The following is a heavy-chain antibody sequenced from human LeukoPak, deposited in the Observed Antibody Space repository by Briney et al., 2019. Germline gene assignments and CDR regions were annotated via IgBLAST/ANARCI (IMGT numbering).Heavy chain of an antibody. D-gene: IGHD1-14*01. CDR2: IIPIFGTA. CDR1: GGTFSSYA. CDR3: ARDNQDLPDAFDI. V-gene: IGHV1-69*05. Sequence: SVKVSCKASGGTFSSYAISWVRQAPGQALEWMGRIIPIFGTANYAQKFQGRVTITTDESTSTAYMELSSLRSEDTAVYYCARDNQDLPDAFDIWGQGTMVTVSS. J-gene: IGHJ3*02.